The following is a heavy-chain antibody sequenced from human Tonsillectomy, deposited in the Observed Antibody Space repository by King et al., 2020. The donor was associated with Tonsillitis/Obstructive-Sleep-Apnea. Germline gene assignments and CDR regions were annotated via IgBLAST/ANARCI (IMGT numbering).Heavy chain of an antibody. J-gene: IGHJ3*02. D-gene: IGHD4-17*01. CDR1: GFTFSSYA. Sequence: VQLVESGGGVVQPGRSLRLSCAASGFTFSSYAMRWVRQAPGKGLEWVAVISYDGSNKYYADSVKGRFTISRDNSKKTLYLQMNSLRAEDTAVYYCARGTVTTMYAFDIWGQGTMVTVSS. CDR2: ISYDGSNK. V-gene: IGHV3-30*01. CDR3: ARGTVTTMYAFDI.